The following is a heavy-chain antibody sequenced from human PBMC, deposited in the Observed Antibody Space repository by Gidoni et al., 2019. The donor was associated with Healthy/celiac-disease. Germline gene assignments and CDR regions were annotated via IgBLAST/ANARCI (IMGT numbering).Heavy chain of an antibody. CDR2: IRSKAYGGTT. CDR3: TREEWELLPHY. V-gene: IGHV3-49*04. D-gene: IGHD1-26*01. Sequence: EVQLVESGGGLVQPGRSLRLSCTASGFTFGDYAMSWVRQAPGKGLEWVGFIRSKAYGGTTEYAASVKGRFTISRDDSKSIAYLQMNSLKTEDTAVYYCTREEWELLPHYWGQGTLVTVSS. CDR1: GFTFGDYA. J-gene: IGHJ4*02.